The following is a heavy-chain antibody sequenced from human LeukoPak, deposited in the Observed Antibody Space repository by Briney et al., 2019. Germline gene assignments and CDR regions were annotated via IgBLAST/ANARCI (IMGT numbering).Heavy chain of an antibody. Sequence: GGSLRLSCVASGFTFDDYAMSWVRQAQGKGREWVSGINWNGNNTVYADSVKGRFTISRDNAKNTLYLQMNSLRPEDTAVYYCVKGHLIYRLLDYWGQGTLVTVSS. CDR1: GFTFDDYA. D-gene: IGHD4-11*01. V-gene: IGHV3-20*04. J-gene: IGHJ4*02. CDR2: INWNGNNT. CDR3: VKGHLIYRLLDY.